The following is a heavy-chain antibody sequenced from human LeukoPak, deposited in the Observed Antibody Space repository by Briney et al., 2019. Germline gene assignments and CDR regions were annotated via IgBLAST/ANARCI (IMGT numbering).Heavy chain of an antibody. CDR1: GFTFSSYA. CDR3: AKVPYDNLTGYFFPDY. Sequence: GGSLRLSCAASGFTFSSYAMSWVRQAPGKGLEWVSAISGSGGSTYYADSVKGRFTISRDNSKNTLYLQMNSLRAEDTAVYYCAKVPYDNLTGYFFPDYWGQGTLVTVSS. J-gene: IGHJ4*02. D-gene: IGHD3-9*01. CDR2: ISGSGGST. V-gene: IGHV3-23*01.